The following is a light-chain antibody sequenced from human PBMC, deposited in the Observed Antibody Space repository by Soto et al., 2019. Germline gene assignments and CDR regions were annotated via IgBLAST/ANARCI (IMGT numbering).Light chain of an antibody. CDR3: QQYVRSGT. V-gene: IGKV3-20*01. CDR1: QSVSRTY. J-gene: IGKJ1*01. Sequence: EIVLTQSPGTLSLSPGERATLSCRASQSVSRTYLAWYQQKPVQAPRLLIYATSSRATGIPDRFSGSGSGTDFTLTISRLEPEDFAVYYCQQYVRSGTFGQGTKVEIK. CDR2: ATS.